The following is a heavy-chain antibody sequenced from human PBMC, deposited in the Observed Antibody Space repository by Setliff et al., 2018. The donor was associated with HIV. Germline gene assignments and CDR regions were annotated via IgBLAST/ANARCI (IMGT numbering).Heavy chain of an antibody. CDR3: ARGLYCSSTSCPRGDY. CDR1: GFTFSSYA. Sequence: PGGSLRLSCAASGFTFSSYAMHWVRQAPGKGLEWVAVISYDGSNKYYADSVKGRFTISGDNSKNTLYLQMNSLRAEDTAVYYCARGLYCSSTSCPRGDYWGQGTLVTVSS. CDR2: ISYDGSNK. D-gene: IGHD2-2*01. V-gene: IGHV3-30*04. J-gene: IGHJ4*02.